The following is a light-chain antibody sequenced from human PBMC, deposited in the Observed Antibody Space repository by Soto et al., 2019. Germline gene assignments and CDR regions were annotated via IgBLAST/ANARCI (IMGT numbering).Light chain of an antibody. CDR3: QQYGSSPRT. CDR1: QSVSSSY. V-gene: IGKV3-20*01. Sequence: IVLAQSPGTLSLSPGERATPSCRASQSVSSSYLAWYQQKPGQAPRLLIYGASSRATGIPDRFSGSGSGTDFTLTISRLEPEDFAVYYCQQYGSSPRTFGQGTKVDIK. CDR2: GAS. J-gene: IGKJ1*01.